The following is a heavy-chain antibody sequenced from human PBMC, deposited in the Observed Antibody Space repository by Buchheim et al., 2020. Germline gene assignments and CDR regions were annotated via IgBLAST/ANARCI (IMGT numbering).Heavy chain of an antibody. CDR2: IHYSGST. CDR3: ARQGHYGDYDN. CDR1: GGSISSYY. J-gene: IGHJ4*02. Sequence: QVQLQESGPGLVKPSETLSLTCTVSGGSISSYYWSWIRQPPGGGLECIAYIHYSGSTNYNPSLKSRVTIPVDTSKPQFSLKVSSVTAADTAVYYCARQGHYGDYDNWGQGTL. D-gene: IGHD4-17*01. V-gene: IGHV4-59*08.